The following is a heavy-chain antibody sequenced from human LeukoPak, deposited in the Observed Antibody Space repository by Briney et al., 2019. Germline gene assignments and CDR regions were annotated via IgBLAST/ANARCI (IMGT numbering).Heavy chain of an antibody. D-gene: IGHD4-17*01. V-gene: IGHV4-59*01. CDR3: ARGGDYGDLRYFDY. CDR2: IYYRGST. J-gene: IGHJ4*02. CDR1: GGSINNYY. Sequence: TSETLSLTCTVSGGSINNYYWSWIRQPPGKGLEWIGYIYYRGSTNYNPSLKSRVTFSVDLSKNQFSLKLHSVTAADTDVYYCARGGDYGDLRYFDYWGQGTLVTVSS.